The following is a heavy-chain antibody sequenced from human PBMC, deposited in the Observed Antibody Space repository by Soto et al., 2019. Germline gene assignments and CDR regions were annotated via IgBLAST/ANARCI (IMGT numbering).Heavy chain of an antibody. J-gene: IGHJ3*02. CDR3: AKDLIANNGVWEAFDM. CDR2: INGDGSMT. V-gene: IGHV3-74*01. Sequence: PGGSLRLSCGASGFIFSDYSMHWVRQAPGKGLVWVSHINGDGSMTDYADFVKGRFTVSRDNAKNTVYLHMNSLSAEDTAVYYCAKDLIANNGVWEAFDMWGRGTKVTVSS. CDR1: GFIFSDYS. D-gene: IGHD2-8*01.